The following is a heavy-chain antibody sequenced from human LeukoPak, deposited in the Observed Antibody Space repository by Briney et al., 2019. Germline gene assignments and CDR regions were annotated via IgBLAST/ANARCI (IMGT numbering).Heavy chain of an antibody. J-gene: IGHJ6*03. CDR1: GFTVSNSY. V-gene: IGHV3-53*01. CDR2: TYSAGFT. D-gene: IGHD1-14*01. CDR3: ARGGGHQPTYYQYLDV. Sequence: GGSLRLSCAASGFTVSNSYMTWVRQAPDKGLEWVSLTYSAGFTYYPDSVKGRFTISRDIAKNTVFLQMNSPRVEDTAVYYCARGGGHQPTYYQYLDVWGKGTTVTVSS.